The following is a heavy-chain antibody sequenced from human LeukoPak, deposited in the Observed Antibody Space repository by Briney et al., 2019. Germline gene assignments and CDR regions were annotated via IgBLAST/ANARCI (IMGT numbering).Heavy chain of an antibody. CDR1: GFTFSSYW. J-gene: IGHJ1*01. V-gene: IGHV3-7*01. D-gene: IGHD2-15*01. CDR2: IKQDGSEK. CDR3: ARDPSVPGLQYFQH. Sequence: GGSLRLSCAASGFTFSSYWMSWVRQAPGKGLEWVANIKQDGSEKYYVDSVKGRFTISRDNAKNSLYLQMNSLRAEDTAVYYCARDPSVPGLQYFQHWGQGTLVTVSS.